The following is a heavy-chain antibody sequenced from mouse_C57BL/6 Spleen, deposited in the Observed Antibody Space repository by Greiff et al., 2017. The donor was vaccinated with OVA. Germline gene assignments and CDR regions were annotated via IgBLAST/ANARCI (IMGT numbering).Heavy chain of an antibody. D-gene: IGHD2-5*01. CDR3: ARRAYYSNGDAMDY. Sequence: QVQLQQPGAELVKPGASVKLSCKASGSTFTSYWMQWVKQRPGQGLEWIGEIDPSDSYTNYNQKFKGKATLTVDTSSSTAYMQLSSLTSEDSAVYYCARRAYYSNGDAMDYWGQGTSVTVSS. V-gene: IGHV1-50*01. CDR1: GSTFTSYW. CDR2: IDPSDSYT. J-gene: IGHJ4*01.